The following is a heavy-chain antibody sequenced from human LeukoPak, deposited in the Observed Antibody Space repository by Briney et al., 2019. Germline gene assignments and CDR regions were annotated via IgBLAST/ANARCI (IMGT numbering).Heavy chain of an antibody. V-gene: IGHV1-69*13. CDR1: GGTFSSYA. D-gene: IGHD5-24*01. CDR2: IIPIFGTA. J-gene: IGHJ5*02. CDR3: ATGRDWSNWFDP. Sequence: ASVKVSCKASGGTFSSYAISWVRQAPGQGLEWMGGIIPIFGTANYAQKFQGRVTITADESTSTAYMELSSLRSEDSAVYYCATGRDWSNWFDPWGQGTLVTVSS.